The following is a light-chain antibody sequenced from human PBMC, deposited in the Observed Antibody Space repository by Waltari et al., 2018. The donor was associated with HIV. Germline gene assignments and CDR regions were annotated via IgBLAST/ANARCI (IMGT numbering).Light chain of an antibody. V-gene: IGKV3-11*01. CDR3: QESNNWPPLT. CDR1: QSVGYY. CDR2: DTS. J-gene: IGKJ4*01. Sequence: EIVLTQSPATLSLSPGERATLTCRASQSVGYYLAWYEQNPGPAPILLSYDTSNRATGIPARFSGSESGTDVTLTISSLESEDFAVDFCQESNNWPPLTFGGGTKVEIK.